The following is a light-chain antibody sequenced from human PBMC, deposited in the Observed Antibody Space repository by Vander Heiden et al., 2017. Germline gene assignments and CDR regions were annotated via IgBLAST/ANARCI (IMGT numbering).Light chain of an antibody. CDR2: EVS. V-gene: IGLV2-14*01. J-gene: IGLJ3*02. CDR1: SSDVGGYNH. CDR3: NSYTSSSTRV. Sequence: QSALTQSASVSGSPGQSITISCTGTSSDVGGYNHVSWFQQHPGKAPKLMIYEVSNRPSGVSNRFSGSKSANTASLTISGLQAEDEADYYCNSYTSSSTRVFGGGTKLTVL.